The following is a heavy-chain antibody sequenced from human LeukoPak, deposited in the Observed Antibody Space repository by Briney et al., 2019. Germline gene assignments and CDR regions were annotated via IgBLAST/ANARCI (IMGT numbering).Heavy chain of an antibody. V-gene: IGHV1-18*01. J-gene: IGHJ6*02. CDR1: GYTFTSYG. D-gene: IGHD2-15*01. CDR2: MSAYNGNT. Sequence: ASVKVSCKASGYTFTSYGISWVRQAPGQGLEWMGWMSAYNGNTNYAQKFQGRVTMTTDSSTSTAYMELRSLRSDDTAVYYCARWYCGGGSCYSYYYGMDVWGQGTTVTVSS. CDR3: ARWYCGGGSCYSYYYGMDV.